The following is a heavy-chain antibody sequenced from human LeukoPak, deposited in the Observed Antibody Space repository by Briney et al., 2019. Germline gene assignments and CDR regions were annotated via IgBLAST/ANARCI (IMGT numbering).Heavy chain of an antibody. V-gene: IGHV1-18*01. CDR2: ISAYNGNT. CDR1: GYTFTSYG. CDR3: AREGGLGYCSSTSCSASDAFDI. Sequence: ASVKVSCKASGYTFTSYGISWVRQAPGQGLEWTGWISAYNGNTNYAQKLQGRVTMTTDTSTSTAYMELRSLRSDDTAVYYCAREGGLGYCSSTSCSASDAFDIWGQGTMVTVSS. J-gene: IGHJ3*02. D-gene: IGHD2-2*01.